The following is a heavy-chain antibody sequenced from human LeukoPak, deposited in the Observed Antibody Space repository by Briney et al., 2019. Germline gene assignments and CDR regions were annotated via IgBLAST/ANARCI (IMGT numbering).Heavy chain of an antibody. V-gene: IGHV3-7*01. CDR3: AREGYKTGPFDY. CDR1: GFTFSSYR. J-gene: IGHJ4*02. CDR2: IKQDGSEK. D-gene: IGHD1-1*01. Sequence: GGSLRLSCAASGFTFSSYRMSWVRQAPGKGLEWVANIKQDGSEKYYVDSVKGRFTISRDNAKNSLYLQMNSLRAEDTAVYYCAREGYKTGPFDYWGQGTLVTVSS.